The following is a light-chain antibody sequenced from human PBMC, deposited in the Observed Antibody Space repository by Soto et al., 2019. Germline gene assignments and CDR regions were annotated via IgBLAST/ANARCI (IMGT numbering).Light chain of an antibody. CDR1: QSISSN. Sequence: EIVINQSPSTLSVSTGERATLSCRASQSISSNLAWYQQKPGQAPRLLIYDASTRATGIPARFSGSGSGTEFTLTISSLQSADFAVYCCQQYNNWPRTFGLGTNVDIK. CDR2: DAS. V-gene: IGKV3-15*01. J-gene: IGKJ1*01. CDR3: QQYNNWPRT.